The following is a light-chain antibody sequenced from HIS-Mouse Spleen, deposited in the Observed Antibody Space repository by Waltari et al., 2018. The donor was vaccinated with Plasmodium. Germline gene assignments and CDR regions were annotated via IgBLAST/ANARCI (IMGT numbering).Light chain of an antibody. CDR1: TSDVGGFNQ. CDR2: DVR. CDR3: CTYAGSYTWV. Sequence: QSALTQPRSVSGSPGQSVTIPCTGTTSDVGGFNQVSLYQQHPGKAPKLMNYDVRKPPSGVPERFSGSKCGNTASLTSAGLQAEDEADYCCCTYAGSYTWVFGGGTKLTVL. V-gene: IGLV2-11*01. J-gene: IGLJ2*01.